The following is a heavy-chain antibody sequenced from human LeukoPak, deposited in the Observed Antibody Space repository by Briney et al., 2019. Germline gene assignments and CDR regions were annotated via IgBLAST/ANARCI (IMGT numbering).Heavy chain of an antibody. J-gene: IGHJ4*02. Sequence: SETLSLTCTVSGYSISSGYYWGWIRQPPGKGLEWIGSIYYSGSTYYNPSLKSRVTISVDTSKNQFSLKLSSVTAADTAVYYCARMNTRVGATPPDYWGQGTLVTVSS. CDR2: IYYSGST. V-gene: IGHV4-38-2*02. CDR3: ARMNTRVGATPPDY. CDR1: GYSISSGYY. D-gene: IGHD1-26*01.